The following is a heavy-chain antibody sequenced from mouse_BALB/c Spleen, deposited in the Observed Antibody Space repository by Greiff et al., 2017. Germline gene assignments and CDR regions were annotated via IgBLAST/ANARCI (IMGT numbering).Heavy chain of an antibody. CDR1: GFTFSSFG. D-gene: IGHD3-3*01. Sequence: EVHLVESGGGLVQPGGSRKLSCAASGFTFSSFGMHWVRQAPEKGLEWVAYISSGSSTIYYADTVKGRFTISRDNPKNTLFLQMTSLRSEDTAMYYCARGLRYFDYWGQGTTLTVSS. CDR3: ARGLRYFDY. J-gene: IGHJ2*01. CDR2: ISSGSSTI. V-gene: IGHV5-17*02.